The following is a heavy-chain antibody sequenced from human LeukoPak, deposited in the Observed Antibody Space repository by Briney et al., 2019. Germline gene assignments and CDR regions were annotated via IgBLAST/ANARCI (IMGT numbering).Heavy chain of an antibody. V-gene: IGHV3-23*01. J-gene: IGHJ5*02. D-gene: IGHD3-22*01. CDR3: ARWYYYETSGLYYGSFDN. CDR1: GFTFSSYG. Sequence: GGTLRLSCAASGFTFSSYGMSWVRQAPGKGLEWVPAISGSGGSTYYADSVKGRFTISRDNSKNTLYLQMNSLRAEDTAVYYCARWYYYETSGLYYGSFDNWGQGTLVTVSS. CDR2: ISGSGGST.